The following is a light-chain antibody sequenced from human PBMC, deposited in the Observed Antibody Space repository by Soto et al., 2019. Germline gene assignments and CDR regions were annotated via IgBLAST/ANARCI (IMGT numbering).Light chain of an antibody. J-gene: IGKJ5*01. CDR3: QQYNNWPFS. CDR1: QGVTTN. V-gene: IGKV3-15*01. CDR2: DVS. Sequence: VIMPQSPGTLSVSPGERATVSCRAAQGVTTNFAWYQQKSGQSPRLLIYDVSNRATGVPARFSGSGSETDFTLTISGLRSEDSAVYFCQQYNNWPFSFGQGTRLEIK.